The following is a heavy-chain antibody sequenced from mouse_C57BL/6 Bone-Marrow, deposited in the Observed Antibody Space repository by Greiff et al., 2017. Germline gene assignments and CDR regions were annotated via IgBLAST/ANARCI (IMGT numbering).Heavy chain of an antibody. CDR3: ARRRLLLLYAIDY. D-gene: IGHD1-1*01. J-gene: IGHJ4*01. V-gene: IGHV1-55*01. Sequence: QVQLKQPGAELVKPGASVKMSCKASGYTFTSYWITWVKQRPGQGLEWIGDIYPGSGSTNYNEKFKSKATMTVDTSSSTAYMQLSSLTSEDSAVYYCARRRLLLLYAIDYWGRGTSVTVSS. CDR2: IYPGSGST. CDR1: GYTFTSYW.